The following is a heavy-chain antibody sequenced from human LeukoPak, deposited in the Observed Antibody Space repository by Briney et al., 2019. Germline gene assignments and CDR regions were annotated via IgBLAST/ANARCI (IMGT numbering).Heavy chain of an antibody. Sequence: GGSLRLSCTASGFTFYDYAMRWFRQAPGKGLEWVGFIRSKAYGGTTEYAASVKGRFTISRDDSKSIAYLQMNSLKTEDTAVYYFTRTLRQSGYDSGWFDPWGQGTLVTVSS. CDR2: IRSKAYGGTT. CDR3: TRTLRQSGYDSGWFDP. V-gene: IGHV3-49*03. CDR1: GFTFYDYA. D-gene: IGHD5-12*01. J-gene: IGHJ5*02.